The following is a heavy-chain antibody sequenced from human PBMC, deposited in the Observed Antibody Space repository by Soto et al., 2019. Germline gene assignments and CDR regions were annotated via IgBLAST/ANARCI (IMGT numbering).Heavy chain of an antibody. CDR2: INHSGST. J-gene: IGHJ4*02. Sequence: QVQLQQWGAGLLKPSETLSLTCAVYGESFSGYYWSWIRQPPGKGLVWIGEINHSGSTNYNPSLKSRVTISVDTSKNQFSLKLSSVTAADTAVYYCARSYGSSWYMTFDYWGQGTLVTVSS. V-gene: IGHV4-34*01. CDR3: ARSYGSSWYMTFDY. D-gene: IGHD6-13*01. CDR1: GESFSGYY.